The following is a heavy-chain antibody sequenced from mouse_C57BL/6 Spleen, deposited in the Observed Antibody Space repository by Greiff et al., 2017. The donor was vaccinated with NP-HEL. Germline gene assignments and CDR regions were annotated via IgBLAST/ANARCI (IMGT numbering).Heavy chain of an antibody. V-gene: IGHV1-7*01. D-gene: IGHD1-1*01. CDR1: GYTFTSYW. CDR3: ARVITTVVATSDY. J-gene: IGHJ2*01. CDR2: INPSSGYT. Sequence: VKLMESGAELAKPGASVKLSCKASGYTFTSYWMHWVKQRPGQGLEWIGYINPSSGYTKYNQKFKDKATLTADKSSSTAYMQLSSLTYEDSAVYYCARVITTVVATSDYWGQGTTLTVSS.